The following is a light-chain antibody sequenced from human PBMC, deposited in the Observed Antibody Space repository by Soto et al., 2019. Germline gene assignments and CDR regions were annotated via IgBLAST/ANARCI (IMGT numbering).Light chain of an antibody. CDR1: QSVTSNF. J-gene: IGKJ2*01. Sequence: ETVLTQSPGTLSLSPGERATLSCRASQSVTSNFLAWYQQKPGQAPRLLIYGASSRATGIPDRFSGSGSGTDFTLTISRLEPEDFAVYFCQQYGNSPQAFGQATKLEIK. CDR3: QQYGNSPQA. CDR2: GAS. V-gene: IGKV3-20*01.